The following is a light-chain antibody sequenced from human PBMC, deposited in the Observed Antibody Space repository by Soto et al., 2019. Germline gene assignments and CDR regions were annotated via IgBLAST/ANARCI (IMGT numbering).Light chain of an antibody. CDR2: AAS. CDR3: QQSYSIPPP. V-gene: IGKV1-39*01. CDR1: QSINTY. Sequence: DIQMTQSPSSLSASVGDIVTITCRTRQSINTYLNWYQQKPGQAPKLLIYAASTLQSGVPSRFSGSGSGTDFTLTISSLQPEDFATYYCQQSYSIPPPFGGGTKVEIK. J-gene: IGKJ4*01.